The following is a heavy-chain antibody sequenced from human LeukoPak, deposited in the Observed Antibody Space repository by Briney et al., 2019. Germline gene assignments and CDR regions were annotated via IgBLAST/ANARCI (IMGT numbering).Heavy chain of an antibody. D-gene: IGHD6-19*01. V-gene: IGHV4-59*01. CDR3: ARVRYSSGCFAFDI. CDR2: IYYRGST. Sequence: SETLSLTCTVSGGSISSYYWSWIRQPPGKGLEWIGYIYYRGSTNYNPSLKSRVTISVDTSKNQFSLKLSSVTAADTAVYYCARVRYSSGCFAFDIWGQGTMVTVSS. J-gene: IGHJ3*02. CDR1: GGSISSYY.